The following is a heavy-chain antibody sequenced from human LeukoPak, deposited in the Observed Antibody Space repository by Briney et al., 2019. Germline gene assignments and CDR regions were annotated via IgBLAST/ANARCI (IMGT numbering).Heavy chain of an antibody. J-gene: IGHJ4*02. D-gene: IGHD6-19*01. CDR3: AGWSSGWEFDY. Sequence: PGGSLRLSCVVSGFTFSSSWMTWVRQAPGKGLEWVAHIKEDGTEQYYVDSLKGRFTISRDNAKNSVYLQMNSLKAEDTAVYYCAGWSSGWEFDYWGQGTLVSVSS. CDR2: IKEDGTEQ. CDR1: GFTFSSSW. V-gene: IGHV3-7*05.